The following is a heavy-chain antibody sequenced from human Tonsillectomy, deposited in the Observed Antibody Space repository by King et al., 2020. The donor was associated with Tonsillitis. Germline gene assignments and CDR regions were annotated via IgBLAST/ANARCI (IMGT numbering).Heavy chain of an antibody. V-gene: IGHV5-51*01. CDR3: ARVGVPLVRGAYPDY. D-gene: IGHD3-10*01. Sequence: VQLVESGAEVKKPGESLKLSCKASGYRFTSYWIGWVRQMPGKGLEWMGIIYPGGSDTRYRPSFQGQVTISDDISITTAYLQWSSLKASDTAMYYCARVGVPLVRGAYPDYGRQGPQVTVSS. J-gene: IGHJ4*02. CDR2: IYPGGSDT. CDR1: GYRFTSYW.